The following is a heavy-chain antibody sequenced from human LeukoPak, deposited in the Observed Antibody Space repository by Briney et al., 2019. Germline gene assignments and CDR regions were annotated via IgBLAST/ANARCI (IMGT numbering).Heavy chain of an antibody. J-gene: IGHJ4*02. Sequence: ASVQVSCKASRYTFTSYGIRWVRQAPGQGLEWMGWISAYNGNTNYAQKLQGRVTMTTDTSTSTAYMELRSLRSDDTAVYYCARDMRYYGSGSYVYWGQGTLVTVSS. V-gene: IGHV1-18*01. CDR2: ISAYNGNT. D-gene: IGHD3-10*01. CDR1: RYTFTSYG. CDR3: ARDMRYYGSGSYVY.